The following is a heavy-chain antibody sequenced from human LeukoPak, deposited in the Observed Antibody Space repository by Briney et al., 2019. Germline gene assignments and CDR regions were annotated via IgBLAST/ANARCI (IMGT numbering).Heavy chain of an antibody. Sequence: ASVKLSCKASGYTFTSYGISWVRQGPGQGLGWMGWISAYNGNTNYAQKLPGRVTTTTDTSTSTAYMELRSLRSDDTAVYSCATVDSPVSYYDFWGAYTSQFDYWGQGTLVTVSS. D-gene: IGHD3-3*01. J-gene: IGHJ4*02. CDR2: ISAYNGNT. CDR1: GYTFTSYG. V-gene: IGHV1-18*01. CDR3: ATVDSPVSYYDFWGAYTSQFDY.